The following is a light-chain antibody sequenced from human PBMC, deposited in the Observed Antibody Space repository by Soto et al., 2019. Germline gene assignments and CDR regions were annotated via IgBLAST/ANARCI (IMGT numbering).Light chain of an antibody. J-gene: IGLJ3*02. Sequence: QTVVTQPPSASGTPGQRVTISCSGSSSNIGSNYVYWYQQLPGTAPKLLIYSNNQRPSGVPDRFAGSKSGTSASLAISGLRSEDEADYYCATWDDSLSGGVFGGATKLTVL. CDR1: SSNIGSNY. V-gene: IGLV1-47*02. CDR2: SNN. CDR3: ATWDDSLSGGV.